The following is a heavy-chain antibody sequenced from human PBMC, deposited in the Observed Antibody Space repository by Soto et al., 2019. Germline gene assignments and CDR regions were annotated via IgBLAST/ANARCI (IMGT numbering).Heavy chain of an antibody. CDR2: ISSSGSTI. CDR1: RFAFCGYY. V-gene: IGHV3-11*01. Sequence: PAWSVRLSGAASRFAFCGYYMSWIRQAPGKGLEWVSYISSSGSTIYYADSVKGRFTISRDNAKNSLYLQMNSLRAEDTAVYYCARDSNFDYWGQGNLVTVCS. J-gene: IGHJ4*02. CDR3: ARDSNFDY.